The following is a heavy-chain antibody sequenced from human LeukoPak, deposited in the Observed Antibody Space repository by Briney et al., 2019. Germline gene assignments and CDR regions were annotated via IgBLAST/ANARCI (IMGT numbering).Heavy chain of an antibody. V-gene: IGHV4-39*07. D-gene: IGHD6-19*01. J-gene: IGHJ6*02. CDR1: GGSISSSSYY. CDR3: ARDSPVAGPGGGMDV. CDR2: IYYSGST. Sequence: SETLSLTCTVSGGSISSSSYYWGWIRQPPGKGLEWIGSIYYSGSTYYNPSLKSRVTISVDTSKNQFSLKLSSVTAADTAVYYCARDSPVAGPGGGMDVWGQGTTVTVSS.